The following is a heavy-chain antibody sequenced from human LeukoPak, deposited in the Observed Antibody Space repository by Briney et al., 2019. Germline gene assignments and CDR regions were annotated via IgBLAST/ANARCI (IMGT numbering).Heavy chain of an antibody. CDR2: IYSGGGT. J-gene: IGHJ4*02. CDR1: GFAFSDSY. CDR3: ARAGGLRIAVAPIDC. D-gene: IGHD6-19*01. V-gene: IGHV3-53*01. Sequence: GGSLRLSCAVSGFAFSDSYMTWVRQAPGKGLEWVSVIYSGGGTFYADSVKGRFTISRDNSKNTLYLQMSSLRADDTAVYYCARAGGLRIAVAPIDCWGQGTLVTVSS.